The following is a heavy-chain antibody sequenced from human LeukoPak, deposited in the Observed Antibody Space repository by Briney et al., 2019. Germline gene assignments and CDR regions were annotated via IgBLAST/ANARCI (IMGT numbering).Heavy chain of an antibody. J-gene: IGHJ4*02. CDR1: GGSFSGYY. V-gene: IGHV4-34*01. Sequence: PSETLSLTCAVYGGSFSGYYWSWIRQPPGKGLEWIGEINHSGSTNYNPSLKSRGTISVDTSKNQFSLKLSSVTAADTAVYYCARGDPRGYFDYWGQGTLVTVSS. CDR2: INHSGST. CDR3: ARGDPRGYFDY.